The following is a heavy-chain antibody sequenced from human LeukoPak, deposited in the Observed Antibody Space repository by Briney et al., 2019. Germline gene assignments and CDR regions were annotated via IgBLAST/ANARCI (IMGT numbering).Heavy chain of an antibody. CDR1: GFTVSINY. Sequence: PGGSLRLSCAASGFTVSINYMSWVRQAPGKGLECVSLIHADGSTSYADSVKGRFTISRDNSKNTLHLQMNSLRAEDTAVYFCASDPLYWGLGTLVTVSS. V-gene: IGHV3-53*01. CDR3: ASDPLY. CDR2: IHADGST. J-gene: IGHJ4*02.